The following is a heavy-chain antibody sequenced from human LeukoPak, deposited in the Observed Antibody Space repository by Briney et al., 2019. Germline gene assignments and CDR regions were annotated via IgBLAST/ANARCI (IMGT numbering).Heavy chain of an antibody. Sequence: PGGSLILSCAASGFTFISYSMTWVRQAPGKGLEWVSYINSGSSTMYYADSGKGRFTISRDNGKTSLYLQMNSLRDEDTAVYYCARVIAVVRGGGLSYYYAMDVWGQGTTVTVSS. J-gene: IGHJ6*02. CDR3: ARVIAVVRGGGLSYYYAMDV. D-gene: IGHD3-10*01. CDR1: GFTFISYS. CDR2: INSGSSTM. V-gene: IGHV3-48*02.